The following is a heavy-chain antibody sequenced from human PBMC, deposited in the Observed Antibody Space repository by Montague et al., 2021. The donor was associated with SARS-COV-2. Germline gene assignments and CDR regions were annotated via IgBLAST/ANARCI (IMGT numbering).Heavy chain of an antibody. CDR3: ARSSVSLSTILVLES. V-gene: IGHV4-61*01. CDR2: IFHSSSS. CDR1: GGSISSGCYY. J-gene: IGHJ1*01. Sequence: SETLSLTCTVSGGSISSGCYYWIWIRQPPGKGLEWIGYIFHSSSSNSNPSLESRVSMSIDTSNSQFSLTLTSVTAADTAVYYCARSSVSLSTILVLESWGQGTLVTVSS. D-gene: IGHD3-3*01.